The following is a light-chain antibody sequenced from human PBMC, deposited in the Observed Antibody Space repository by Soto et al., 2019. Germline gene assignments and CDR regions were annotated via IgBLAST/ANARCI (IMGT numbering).Light chain of an antibody. CDR1: QSISSW. Sequence: DIQMTQSPSTLSASVGDRVTITCRASQSISSWLAWYQQKPGKAPKLLIYDASSLESGVPSRFSGRGSGTEFTLTISSLQPDDFATYYCLQSNSYWTFGQGTKVDIK. V-gene: IGKV1-5*01. J-gene: IGKJ1*01. CDR3: LQSNSYWT. CDR2: DAS.